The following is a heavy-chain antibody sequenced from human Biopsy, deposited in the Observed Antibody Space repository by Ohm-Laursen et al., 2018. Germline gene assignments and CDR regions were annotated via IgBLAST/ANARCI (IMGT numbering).Heavy chain of an antibody. CDR2: VYYTGST. CDR3: ARDRGYYSDRTVPGYFDL. D-gene: IGHD3-22*01. Sequence: PSQTLSLTCAVNGESSSGYFWNWIRQPPGEGLEWIGYVYYTGSTDYNPSLQSRVTISVDTSKNHFSLRLRSVTPADTAIYYCARDRGYYSDRTVPGYFDLWGRGTLVTVSS. CDR1: GESSSGYF. J-gene: IGHJ2*01. V-gene: IGHV4-59*01.